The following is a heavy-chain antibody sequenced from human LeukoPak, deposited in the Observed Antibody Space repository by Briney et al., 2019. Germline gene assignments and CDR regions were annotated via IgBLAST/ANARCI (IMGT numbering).Heavy chain of an antibody. CDR1: GGSFSGYY. CDR2: INHSGST. CDR3: ARGQERPRIAAAEY. D-gene: IGHD6-13*01. J-gene: IGHJ4*02. V-gene: IGHV4-34*01. Sequence: SETLSLTCAVYGGSFSGYYWSWIRQPPGKGLEWIGEINHSGSTNYNPSLKSRVTISVDTSKNQFSLKLSSVTAADTAVYYCARGQERPRIAAAEYWGQGTLVTVSS.